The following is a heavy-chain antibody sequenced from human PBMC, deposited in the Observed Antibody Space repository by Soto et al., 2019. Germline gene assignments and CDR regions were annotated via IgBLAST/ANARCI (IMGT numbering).Heavy chain of an antibody. D-gene: IGHD2-15*01. CDR3: ARGLLYCSGGSCYRLFDY. V-gene: IGHV1-18*01. CDR2: ISAYNGNT. Sequence: ASVKVSCKASGYTFSSYAISWVRQAPGQGLEWMGWISAYNGNTKYAQKLQGRVTMTTDKSTSTAYMELSSLRSEDTAVYYCARGLLYCSGGSCYRLFDYWGQGTLVTVSS. CDR1: GYTFSSYA. J-gene: IGHJ4*02.